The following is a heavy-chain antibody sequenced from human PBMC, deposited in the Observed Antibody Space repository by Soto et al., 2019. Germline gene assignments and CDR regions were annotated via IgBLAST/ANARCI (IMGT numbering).Heavy chain of an antibody. Sequence: ASVKVSCKASGYTFTSYAMHWVRQAPGQRLEWMGWINAGNGNAKYSQKFQGRVTITRDTSTSTAYMELSSLRSEDTAVYYCATHYYDSSGHYDWGKGTLVTVAS. V-gene: IGHV1-3*01. CDR3: ATHYYDSSGHYD. D-gene: IGHD3-22*01. CDR2: INAGNGNA. CDR1: GYTFTSYA. J-gene: IGHJ4*02.